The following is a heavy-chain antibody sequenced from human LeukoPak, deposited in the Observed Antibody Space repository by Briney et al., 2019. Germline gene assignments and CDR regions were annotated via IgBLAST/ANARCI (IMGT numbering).Heavy chain of an antibody. CDR1: GFTFTTYN. D-gene: IGHD3-10*01. Sequence: PGGSLRLSCAASGFTFTTYNMNWVRQAPGKRLEWVSSITSSSSYTFYADSVKGRFTISRDNAKNSLYLQMNSLRVEDTALYYCARLVRGVIPIWGQGTMVIVSS. J-gene: IGHJ3*02. V-gene: IGHV3-21*01. CDR3: ARLVRGVIPI. CDR2: ITSSSSYT.